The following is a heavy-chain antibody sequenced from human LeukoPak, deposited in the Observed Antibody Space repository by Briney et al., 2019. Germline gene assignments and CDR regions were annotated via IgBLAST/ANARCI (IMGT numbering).Heavy chain of an antibody. CDR1: GYTLTELS. CDR3: ASQINWHTTFDH. J-gene: IGHJ4*02. Sequence: GASVKVSCKVSGYTLTELSMHWVRQAPGKGLEWMGGFDPEDGETIYAQKFQGRVTMTEDTSTDTAYMELSSLRSEDTAVYYCASQINWHTTFDHWGQGTLVTVSS. CDR2: FDPEDGET. V-gene: IGHV1-24*01. D-gene: IGHD1-14*01.